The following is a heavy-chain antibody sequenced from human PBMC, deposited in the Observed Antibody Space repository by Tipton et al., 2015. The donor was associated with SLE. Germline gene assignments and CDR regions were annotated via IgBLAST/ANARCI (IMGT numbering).Heavy chain of an antibody. V-gene: IGHV4-38-2*02. D-gene: IGHD4-17*01. CDR1: TYSISNGHY. J-gene: IGHJ4*02. CDR2: IYYSGST. CDR3: ARGYGDTGY. Sequence: TLSLTCSVSTYSISNGHYWAWVRQPPGKGLEWIGTIYYSGSTNYNPSLKSRVTISVDTSKNQFSLKLSSVTAADTAVYYCARGYGDTGYWGQGTLVTVSS.